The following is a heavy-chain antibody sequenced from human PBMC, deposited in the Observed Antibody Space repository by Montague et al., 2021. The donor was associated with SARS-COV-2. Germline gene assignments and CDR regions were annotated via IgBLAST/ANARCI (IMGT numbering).Heavy chain of an antibody. J-gene: IGHJ6*03. V-gene: IGHV4-61*02. CDR3: ARAPHYDFWSGYYLGEGYYYYYMDV. D-gene: IGHD3-3*01. CDR2: IYTSGST. CDR1: GGSISSGSYY. Sequence: TLSLTCTVSGGSISSGSYYWSWIRQPAGKGLEWIGRIYTSGSTNYNPSLKSRVTISVGTSKNHFSLNLSPVTAADTAVYYCARAPHYDFWSGYYLGEGYYYYYMDVWGKGTAVTVS.